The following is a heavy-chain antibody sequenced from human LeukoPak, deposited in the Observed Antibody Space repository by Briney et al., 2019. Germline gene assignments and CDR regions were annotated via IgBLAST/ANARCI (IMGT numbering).Heavy chain of an antibody. CDR1: GGSFSGYC. CDR2: INHSGST. J-gene: IGHJ6*02. D-gene: IGHD6-13*01. CDR3: ARVGYSSSWYVNYYGMDV. V-gene: IGHV4-34*01. Sequence: SETLSLTCAVYGGSFSGYCWSWIRQPPGKGLEWIGEINHSGSTNYNPSLKSRVTISVDTSKNQFSLKLSSVTAADTAVYYCARVGYSSSWYVNYYGMDVWGQGTTVTVSS.